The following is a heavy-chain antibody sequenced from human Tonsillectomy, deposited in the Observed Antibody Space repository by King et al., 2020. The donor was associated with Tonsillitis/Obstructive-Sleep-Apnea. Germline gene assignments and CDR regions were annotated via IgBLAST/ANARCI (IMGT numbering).Heavy chain of an antibody. CDR2: IYWDDDK. D-gene: IGHD2-8*02. J-gene: IGHJ5*02. V-gene: IGHV2-5*02. Sequence: ITLQESGPTLVKPPQTLTLTCTFSGFSLSTNGVGVGWIRQPPGKALEWLALIYWDDDKLYNTSLKSRLTITKDTSKNQVVLTMTNMDPVDTATYYCAHRQGYCTGGNCPRWFDPWGQGTLVTVSS. CDR1: GFSLSTNGVG. CDR3: AHRQGYCTGGNCPRWFDP.